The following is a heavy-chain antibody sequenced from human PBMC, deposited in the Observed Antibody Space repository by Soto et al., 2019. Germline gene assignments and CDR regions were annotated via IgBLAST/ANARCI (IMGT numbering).Heavy chain of an antibody. CDR1: GGSLSSGDYY. J-gene: IGHJ5*01. CDR2: IYYSGST. CDR3: SRGSGGHLDWFDS. Sequence: SETLSLTCTVSGGSLSSGDYYWSWIRQPPGKGLEWIGYIYYSGSTYYNPSLKSRVTISVDTSKNQFSLKLSSVTAADTAVYYCSRGSGGHLDWFDSWAQGTLVPVSA. V-gene: IGHV4-30-4*01.